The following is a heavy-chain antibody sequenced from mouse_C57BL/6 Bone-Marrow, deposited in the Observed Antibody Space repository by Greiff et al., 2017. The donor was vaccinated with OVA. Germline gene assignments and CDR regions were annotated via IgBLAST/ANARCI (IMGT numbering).Heavy chain of an antibody. J-gene: IGHJ3*01. CDR2: IYPRSGNT. CDR3: ATYYSNYDWFAY. Sequence: QVHVKQSGAELARPGASVKLSCKASGYTFTSYGISWVKQRTGQGLEWIGEIYPRSGNTYYNEKFKGKATLTADKSSSTAYMELRSLTSEDSAVYFCATYYSNYDWFAYWGQGTLVTVSA. V-gene: IGHV1-81*01. CDR1: GYTFTSYG. D-gene: IGHD2-5*01.